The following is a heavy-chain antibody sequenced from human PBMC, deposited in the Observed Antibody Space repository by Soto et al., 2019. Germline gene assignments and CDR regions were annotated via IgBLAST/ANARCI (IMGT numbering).Heavy chain of an antibody. CDR3: TSAAKVLLWFGESYYFDY. CDR2: IRSKAYGGTT. J-gene: IGHJ4*02. CDR1: GFTFGDYA. Sequence: GGSLRLSCTASGFTFGDYAMSWVRQAPGKGLEWVGFIRSKAYGGTTEYAASVKGRFTISRDDSKSIAYLQMNSLKTEDTAVYYCTSAAKVLLWFGESYYFDYWGQGTLVTVSS. D-gene: IGHD3-10*01. V-gene: IGHV3-49*04.